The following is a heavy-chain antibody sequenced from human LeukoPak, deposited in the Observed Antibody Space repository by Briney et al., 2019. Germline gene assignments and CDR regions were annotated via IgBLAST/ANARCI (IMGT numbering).Heavy chain of an antibody. CDR3: ARDAYSPDVFDM. CDR2: IYSSGST. V-gene: IGHV4-61*02. J-gene: IGHJ3*02. CDR1: GASISSGPHY. D-gene: IGHD4-11*01. Sequence: KPSETLSLTCTVSGASISSGPHYWRWIRQPAGKGLEWIGRIYSSGSTNYNPSLESRVTISADTPKNQFSLTLHSVTAADTAVYDCARDAYSPDVFDMWGQGTMVTVSS.